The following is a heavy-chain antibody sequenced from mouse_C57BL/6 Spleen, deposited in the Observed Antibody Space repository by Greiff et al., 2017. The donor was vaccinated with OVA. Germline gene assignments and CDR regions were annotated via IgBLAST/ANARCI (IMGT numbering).Heavy chain of an antibody. Sequence: QVQLQQSGAELVKPGASVKMSCKASGYTFTSYWITWVKQRPGQGLEWIGDIYPGSGSTNYNEKFKSKATLTVDTSSSTAYMQLSSRTSEDSAVYYCAREYGSSYEGYAMDYWGQGTSVTVSS. J-gene: IGHJ4*01. CDR2: IYPGSGST. CDR1: GYTFTSYW. D-gene: IGHD1-1*01. V-gene: IGHV1-55*01. CDR3: AREYGSSYEGYAMDY.